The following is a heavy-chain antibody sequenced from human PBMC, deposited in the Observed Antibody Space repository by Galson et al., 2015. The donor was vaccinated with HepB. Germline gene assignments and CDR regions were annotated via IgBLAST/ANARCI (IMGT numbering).Heavy chain of an antibody. CDR2: IIPIFGTA. V-gene: IGHV1-69*06. D-gene: IGHD3-22*01. J-gene: IGHJ4*02. Sequence: SVKVSCKASGGTFSSYAISWVRQAPGQGLEWMGGIIPIFGTANYAQKFQGRVTITADKSTSTAYMELSSLRSEDTAVYYCASAYDSSGYYTGYWGQGTLVTVSS. CDR1: GGTFSSYA. CDR3: ASAYDSSGYYTGY.